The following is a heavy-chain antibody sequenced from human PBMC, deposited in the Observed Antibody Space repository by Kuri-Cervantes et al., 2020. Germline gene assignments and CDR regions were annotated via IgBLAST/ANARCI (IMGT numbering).Heavy chain of an antibody. J-gene: IGHJ6*03. CDR1: GYSISSGYY. V-gene: IGHV4-38-2*01. CDR2: IYHSGST. CDR3: ARGRGGWTYYYYYMDV. D-gene: IGHD6-19*01. Sequence: SETLSLTCAVSGYSISSGYYWGWIRQPPGKGLEWIGSIYHSGSTYYNPSLKSRVTTSVDKSKNQFSLKLSSVTAADTAVYYCARGRGGWTYYYYYMDVWGKGTTVTVSS.